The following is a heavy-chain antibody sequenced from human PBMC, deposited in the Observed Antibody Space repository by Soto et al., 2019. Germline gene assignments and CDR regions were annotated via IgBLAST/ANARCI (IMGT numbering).Heavy chain of an antibody. J-gene: IGHJ4*02. CDR2: VIPILGMG. CDR1: GGTFGNYP. Sequence: VQLVQSGAEVKQPGSSVKVSCKTSGGTFGNYPINWVRQAPGQGLEWMGRVIPILGMGSYAQKFQGRVKITAERSTSTAYMELSSLRSDDTAVYYCATDYRDGYNIPFDYWGQGTLVTVSS. D-gene: IGHD5-12*01. CDR3: ATDYRDGYNIPFDY. V-gene: IGHV1-69*02.